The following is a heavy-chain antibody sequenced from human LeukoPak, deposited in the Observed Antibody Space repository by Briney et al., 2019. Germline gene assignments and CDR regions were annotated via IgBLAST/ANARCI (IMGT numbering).Heavy chain of an antibody. Sequence: GGSLRLSCAASGFTFSSYEMNWVRQAPGKGLEWVSCISDSGSTIDYADSVNGRFTISRDNAKNSLYLQMNSLRAEDSAVYYCARSLGLTGGGVDGWGRGTTVTVSS. D-gene: IGHD3-9*01. CDR1: GFTFSSYE. V-gene: IGHV3-48*03. CDR2: ISDSGSTI. CDR3: ARSLGLTGGGVDG. J-gene: IGHJ6*02.